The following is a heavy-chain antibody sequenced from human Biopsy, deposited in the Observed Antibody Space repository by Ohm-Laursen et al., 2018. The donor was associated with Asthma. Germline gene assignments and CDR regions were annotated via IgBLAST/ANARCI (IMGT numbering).Heavy chain of an antibody. Sequence: ASVKASYKTSGFTFNSAGITWVRQAPGQGLEWMGWISVYNGNTKVAQKLQDRVTMITDTSTSTAYMELRSLRSDDTAVYFCARAVDYYHYYGIDVWGQGTTVTVS. D-gene: IGHD4-23*01. J-gene: IGHJ6*02. CDR3: ARAVDYYHYYGIDV. CDR2: ISVYNGNT. CDR1: GFTFNSAG. V-gene: IGHV1-18*01.